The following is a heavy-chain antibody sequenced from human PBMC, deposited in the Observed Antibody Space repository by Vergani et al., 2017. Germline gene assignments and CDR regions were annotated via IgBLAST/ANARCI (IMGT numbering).Heavy chain of an antibody. J-gene: IGHJ4*02. D-gene: IGHD2-2*01. V-gene: IGHV3-9*01. CDR1: GFTFDDYA. CDR3: AKDSCSTSCYFFDY. Sequence: EVQLVESGGGLVQPGRSLRLSCAASGFTFDDYAMHWVRHAPGKGLEWVSGISWNSGSIGYADSVKGRFTISRDNAKNSLYLQMNSLRAEDTALYYCAKDSCSTSCYFFDYWGQGTLVTVSS. CDR2: ISWNSGSI.